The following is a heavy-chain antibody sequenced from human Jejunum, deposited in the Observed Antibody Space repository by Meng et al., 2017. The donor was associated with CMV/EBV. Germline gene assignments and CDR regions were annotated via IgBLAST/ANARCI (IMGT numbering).Heavy chain of an antibody. V-gene: IGHV4-61*02. Sequence: QGALQGAGPGPVKPSVTLSLTCTVSGGSISNTDYYWSWIRQPAGRGLEYIGRIYANGSTYYNPSLTSRVTILVDTSKTQISLKLTSVTAADTAVYYCAGPHHYFDYWGQGILVTVSS. CDR3: AGPHHYFDY. CDR2: IYANGST. CDR1: GGSISNTDYY. J-gene: IGHJ4*02.